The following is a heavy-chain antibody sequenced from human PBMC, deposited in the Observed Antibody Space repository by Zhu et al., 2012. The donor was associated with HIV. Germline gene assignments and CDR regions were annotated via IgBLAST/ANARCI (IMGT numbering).Heavy chain of an antibody. CDR1: GDSITSSHW. Sequence: QVHLQESGPGLVRPSETLSLTCAVSGDSITSSHWWSWLRRTPQKGPEWIGEIYHTGGSNYKSSLESRVTMSVDTSKNEFSLQLTSVTAADTAMYYCARQFYGGNSMGYFDYWGQGILVTVSS. D-gene: IGHD4-23*01. J-gene: IGHJ4*03. CDR3: ARQFYGGNSMGYFDY. CDR2: IYHTGGS. V-gene: IGHV4/OR15-8*01.